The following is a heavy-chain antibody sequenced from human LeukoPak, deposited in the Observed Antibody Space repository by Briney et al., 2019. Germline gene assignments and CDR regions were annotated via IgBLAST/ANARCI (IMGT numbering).Heavy chain of an antibody. Sequence: SETLSLTCTVSGGSISTSNYYWGWIRQPPGKGLEWIGNIFYSGSTYYNPSLKSRVTISVDTSKNQFSLKLSSVTAADTAVYYCARGGGYHDYWGQGTLVTVSS. CDR3: ARGGGYHDY. CDR2: IFYSGST. CDR1: GGSISTSNYY. J-gene: IGHJ4*02. D-gene: IGHD2-15*01. V-gene: IGHV4-39*07.